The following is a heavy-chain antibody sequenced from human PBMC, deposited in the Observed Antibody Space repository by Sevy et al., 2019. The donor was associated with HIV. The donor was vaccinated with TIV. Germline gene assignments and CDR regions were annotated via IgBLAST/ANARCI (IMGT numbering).Heavy chain of an antibody. V-gene: IGHV3-30*02. Sequence: GGSLRLSCATSGFTFSSYGMHWVRQAPGKGLQLVSFINYDGSDKKYGDSVKGRFTISRDNSKNTLYLQMNSLRAEDTGVYYCAKDPLISLGADLFDSWGQGTLVTVSS. CDR1: GFTFSSYG. J-gene: IGHJ4*02. CDR2: INYDGSDK. CDR3: AKDPLISLGADLFDS. D-gene: IGHD7-27*01.